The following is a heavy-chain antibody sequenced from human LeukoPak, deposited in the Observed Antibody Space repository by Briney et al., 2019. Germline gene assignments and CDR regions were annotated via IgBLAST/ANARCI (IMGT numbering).Heavy chain of an antibody. Sequence: SETLSLTCTVSGDSISSYYWSWIRQPPGKGLEWIGYIHYSGSTNYNPSLKSRVTISVDTSKNQFSLKLSSVTAADTAVYYCARALTGTTGDWFDPWGQGTLVTVSS. CDR3: ARALTGTTGDWFDP. J-gene: IGHJ5*02. V-gene: IGHV4-59*01. CDR2: IHYSGST. CDR1: GDSISSYY. D-gene: IGHD1-20*01.